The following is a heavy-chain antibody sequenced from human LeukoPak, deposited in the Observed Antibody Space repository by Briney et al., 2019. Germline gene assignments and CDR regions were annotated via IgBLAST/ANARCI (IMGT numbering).Heavy chain of an antibody. CDR3: ASTNYDFWNYYGMDV. J-gene: IGHJ6*02. D-gene: IGHD3-3*01. CDR1: GYTFTGYY. Sequence: ASVKVSCKASGYTFTGYYMHWVRQAPGQGLEWMGWINPNSGGTNYAQEFQGRVTMTRDTSISTAYMELSRLRSDDTAVYYCASTNYDFWNYYGMDVWGQGTTVTVSS. CDR2: INPNSGGT. V-gene: IGHV1-2*02.